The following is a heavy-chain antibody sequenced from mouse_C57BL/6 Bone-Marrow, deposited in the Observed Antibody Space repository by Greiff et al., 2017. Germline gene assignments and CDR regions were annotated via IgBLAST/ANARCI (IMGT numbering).Heavy chain of an antibody. V-gene: IGHV14-4*01. D-gene: IGHD2-1*01. J-gene: IGHJ4*01. CDR2: IDPENGDT. CDR1: GFNIKDDY. CDR3: TTAYGNYVDYAMDY. Sequence: EVQLVESGAELVRPGASVKLSCTASGFNIKDDYMHWVKQRPEQGLEWIGWIDPENGDTEYASKFQGKATITADTSSNTAYLQLSSLTSEDTAVYYCTTAYGNYVDYAMDYWGQGTSVTVSS.